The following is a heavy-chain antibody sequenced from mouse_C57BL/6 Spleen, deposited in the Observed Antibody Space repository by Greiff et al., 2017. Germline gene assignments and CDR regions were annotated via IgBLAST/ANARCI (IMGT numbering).Heavy chain of an antibody. Sequence: QVQLKESGAELVKPGASVKISCKASGYAFSSYWMNWVKQRPGKGLEWIGQIYPGDGDTTYNGKFKGKATLTADKSSSTAYMQLSSLTSEDSAVYFCARGTTVEGYFDVWGTGTTVTVSS. CDR3: ARGTTVEGYFDV. CDR1: GYAFSSYW. D-gene: IGHD1-1*01. CDR2: IYPGDGDT. J-gene: IGHJ1*03. V-gene: IGHV1-80*01.